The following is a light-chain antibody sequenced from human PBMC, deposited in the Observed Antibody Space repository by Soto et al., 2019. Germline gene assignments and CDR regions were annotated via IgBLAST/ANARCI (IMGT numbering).Light chain of an antibody. CDR3: CSYADSRIVV. CDR2: EGT. Sequence: QSALTQPASVSGSPGQSITISCTGTSSDVGNHNLVSWYQHHPGKAPKLMIYEGTKRPSGVSNRFSGSKSGNTASLTISGLQAEDEAEYHCCSYADSRIVVFGGGTKLTVL. J-gene: IGLJ2*01. CDR1: SSDVGNHNL. V-gene: IGLV2-23*01.